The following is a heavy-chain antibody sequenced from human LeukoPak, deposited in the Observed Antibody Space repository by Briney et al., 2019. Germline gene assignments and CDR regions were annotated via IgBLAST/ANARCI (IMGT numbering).Heavy chain of an antibody. CDR1: GLSFSNYE. Sequence: PGGSLRLSCAASGLSFSNYEMNWVRQAPGKGLEWVSYISGRGSTIYYADSVRGRFTISRDNAKSSLFLQMNSLRAEDTAVYYCAARPQRLPDYWGQGTPVTVSS. CDR3: AARPQRLPDY. D-gene: IGHD4-11*01. CDR2: ISGRGSTI. V-gene: IGHV3-48*03. J-gene: IGHJ4*02.